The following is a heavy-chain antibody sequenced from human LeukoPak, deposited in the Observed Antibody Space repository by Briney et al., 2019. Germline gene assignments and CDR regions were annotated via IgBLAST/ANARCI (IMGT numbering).Heavy chain of an antibody. J-gene: IGHJ4*02. CDR2: ISYTGGST. CDR1: GFTFSSYA. D-gene: IGHD3-16*01. CDR3: ARLRNSESYGVFDY. Sequence: PGGSLRLSCAASGFTFSSYAMSWVRQAPGKGLDWVSTISYTGGSTSYADSVKGRFIISRDNSENTMYLQMNSLRAEDTAIYYCARLRNSESYGVFDYWGQGTLVTVSS. V-gene: IGHV3-23*01.